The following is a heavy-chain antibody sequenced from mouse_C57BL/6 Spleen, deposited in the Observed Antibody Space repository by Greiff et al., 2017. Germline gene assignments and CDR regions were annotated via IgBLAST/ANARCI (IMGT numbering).Heavy chain of an antibody. CDR3: ARSGALAWFAY. D-gene: IGHD3-1*01. Sequence: QVQLQQPGAELVRPGSSVKLSCKASGYTFTSYWMHWVKQRPIQGLEWIGNIDPSDSETHYNQKFKDKATLTVDKSSSTTYLQLSSLTSEDSAVYDCARSGALAWFAYWGQGTLVTVSA. CDR2: IDPSDSET. J-gene: IGHJ3*01. V-gene: IGHV1-52*01. CDR1: GYTFTSYW.